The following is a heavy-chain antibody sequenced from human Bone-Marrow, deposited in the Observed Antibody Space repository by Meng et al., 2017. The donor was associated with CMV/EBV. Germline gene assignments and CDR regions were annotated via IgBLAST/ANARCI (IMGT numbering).Heavy chain of an antibody. J-gene: IGHJ3*02. CDR1: GFTFSNYG. CDR3: ARASPSVSVFDI. CDR2: IRHDVRGN. Sequence: GESLKISCVASGFTFSNYGMNWVRQVPGKGLEWVSFIRHDVRGNYYSDSVKGRFTISRDNSKNTLYLQMNSLRAADTAVYYCARASPSVSVFDIWGQGTMVTVSS. V-gene: IGHV3-30*02. D-gene: IGHD5/OR15-5a*01.